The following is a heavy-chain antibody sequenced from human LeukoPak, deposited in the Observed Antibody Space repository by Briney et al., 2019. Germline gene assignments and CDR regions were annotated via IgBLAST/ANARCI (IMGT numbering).Heavy chain of an antibody. Sequence: ASVKVSCKSSGYSFTGYYMHWVRQAPGQGLEWMGWINPNSGGTNYAQKFQGRVTMTRDTSISTAYMELSRLRSDDTAVYYCARDRIAAAGRDELPNGSLYGYWGQGTLVTVSS. D-gene: IGHD6-13*01. V-gene: IGHV1-2*02. CDR1: GYSFTGYY. CDR2: INPNSGGT. J-gene: IGHJ4*02. CDR3: ARDRIAAAGRDELPNGSLYGY.